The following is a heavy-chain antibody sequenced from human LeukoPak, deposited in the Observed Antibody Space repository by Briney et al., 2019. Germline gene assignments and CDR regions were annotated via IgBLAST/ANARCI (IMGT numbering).Heavy chain of an antibody. J-gene: IGHJ6*02. CDR1: GYTFTGYY. CDR3: ATETYYYDRSDHYYYYYGMDV. V-gene: IGHV1-46*01. Sequence: ASVKVSCKASGYTFTGYYIHWVRQAPGQGLEWMGMIHAGDNNTTYAQRFQGRVTIKKDTSTSTVYMELSSLRSEDTAVYYCATETYYYDRSDHYYYYYGMDVWGQGTTVSVSS. CDR2: IHAGDNNT. D-gene: IGHD3-22*01.